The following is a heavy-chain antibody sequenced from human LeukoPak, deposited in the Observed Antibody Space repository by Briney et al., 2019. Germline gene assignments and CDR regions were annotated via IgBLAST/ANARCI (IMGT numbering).Heavy chain of an antibody. CDR2: ISSSSSTI. J-gene: IGHJ3*02. D-gene: IGHD5-24*01. CDR1: GFTFSSYA. Sequence: GGSLRLSCAASGFTFSSYAMHWVRQAPGKGLEWVSYISSSSSTIYYADSVKGRFTISRDNAKNSLYLQMNSLRAEDTAVYYCARDGRDGYNDAFDIWGQGTMVTVSS. CDR3: ARDGRDGYNDAFDI. V-gene: IGHV3-48*01.